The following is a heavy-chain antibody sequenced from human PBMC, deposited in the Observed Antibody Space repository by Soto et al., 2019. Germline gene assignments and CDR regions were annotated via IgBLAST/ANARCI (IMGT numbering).Heavy chain of an antibody. Sequence: EVQLLESGGGLVQPGGSLRLSCAASGFTFNSYAMTWVRQAPGKGLEWVSTVSGSGDSTSYYADSVKGRFTISRDNSKNTVFMQMNSLRVEDTAVYYCVKDWTGSRCPCMDVWGQGTTVTVSS. D-gene: IGHD6-13*01. J-gene: IGHJ6*02. V-gene: IGHV3-23*01. CDR3: VKDWTGSRCPCMDV. CDR1: GFTFNSYA. CDR2: VSGSGDST.